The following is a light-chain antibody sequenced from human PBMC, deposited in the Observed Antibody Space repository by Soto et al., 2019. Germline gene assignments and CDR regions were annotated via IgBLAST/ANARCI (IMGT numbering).Light chain of an antibody. CDR3: QQYGSSPRT. J-gene: IGKJ1*01. Sequence: EIVLTHSPGTLSLSPGERATLSCRASQSVSSSYLAWYQQKPGQAPRLLIYGASSRATGIPDRFSGSGSGTDFTLTISRXEPEDFAVYYCQQYGSSPRTFGQGTKVDIK. CDR2: GAS. CDR1: QSVSSSY. V-gene: IGKV3-20*01.